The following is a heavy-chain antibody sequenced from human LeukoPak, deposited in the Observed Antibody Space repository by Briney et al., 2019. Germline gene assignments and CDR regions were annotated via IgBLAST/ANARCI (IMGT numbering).Heavy chain of an antibody. D-gene: IGHD2-2*01. CDR1: GGSFSGYY. J-gene: IGHJ4*02. CDR3: AGRYCSSTSCYQGGTHFDY. V-gene: IGHV4-34*01. CDR2: INHSGST. Sequence: SETLSLTCAVYGGSFSGYYWSWIGQPPGKGLEWIGEINHSGSTNYNPSLKSRVTISVDTSKNQFSLKLSSVTAADTAVYYCAGRYCSSTSCYQGGTHFDYWGQGTLVTVSS.